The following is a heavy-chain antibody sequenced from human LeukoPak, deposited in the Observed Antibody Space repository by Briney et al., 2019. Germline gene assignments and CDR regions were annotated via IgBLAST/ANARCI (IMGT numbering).Heavy chain of an antibody. V-gene: IGHV1-8*01. Sequence: ASVRVSCKASGHTFNGYDINWVRQATGQGLEWMGWMNPNTGDTGYAQKFQGRVTMTRNTSIDTAYMELSGLKSEDTAVYYCTRGSLSGSSRDYWGQGTLVTVSS. CDR2: MNPNTGDT. CDR3: TRGSLSGSSRDY. J-gene: IGHJ4*02. CDR1: GHTFNGYD. D-gene: IGHD1-26*01.